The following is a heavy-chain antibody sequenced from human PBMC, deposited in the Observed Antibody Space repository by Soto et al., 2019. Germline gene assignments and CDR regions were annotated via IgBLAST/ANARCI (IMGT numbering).Heavy chain of an antibody. D-gene: IGHD6-13*01. Sequence: SVKVSCKASGGTFSSYAISWVRQAPGQGLEWMGGIIPIFGTANYAQKFQGRATITADESTSTAYMELSSLRSEDTAVYYCARGSIAAAGTYYYYGMDVWGQGTTVTVSS. CDR1: GGTFSSYA. CDR3: ARGSIAAAGTYYYYGMDV. CDR2: IIPIFGTA. V-gene: IGHV1-69*13. J-gene: IGHJ6*02.